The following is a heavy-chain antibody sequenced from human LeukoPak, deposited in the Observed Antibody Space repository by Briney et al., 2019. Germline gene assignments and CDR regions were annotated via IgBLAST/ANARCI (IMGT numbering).Heavy chain of an antibody. CDR3: ARGFSSSSILDCYYYYMDV. CDR1: GGSISSYY. D-gene: IGHD6-6*01. V-gene: IGHV4-59*01. Sequence: SETLSLTCTVSGGSISSYYWSWIRQPPGKGLEWIGYVFYSGSTDYNPSLQSRVTISLDTSKNQFSLKLSSVTAADTALYYCARGFSSSSILDCYYYYMDVWGKGTTVTVSS. J-gene: IGHJ6*03. CDR2: VFYSGST.